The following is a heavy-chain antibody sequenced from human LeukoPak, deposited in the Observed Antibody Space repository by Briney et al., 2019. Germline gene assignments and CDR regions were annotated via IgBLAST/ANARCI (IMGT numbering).Heavy chain of an antibody. D-gene: IGHD3-22*01. CDR2: IDLNSGGT. V-gene: IGHV1-2*06. CDR1: GYTFTGYY. CDR3: ARAGYYYDSSGYYYVGVDY. Sequence: ASVKVSCKASGYTFTGYYMHWVRQAPGQGLEWMGRIDLNSGGTNYAQKFQGRVTMTRDTSISTAYMELSRLRSDDTAVYYCARAGYYYDSSGYYYVGVDYWGQGTLVTVSS. J-gene: IGHJ4*02.